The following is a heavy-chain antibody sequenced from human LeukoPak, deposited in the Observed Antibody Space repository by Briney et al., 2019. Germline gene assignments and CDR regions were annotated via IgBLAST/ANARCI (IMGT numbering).Heavy chain of an antibody. V-gene: IGHV4-59*08. Sequence: SETLSLTCTVSGGSISSYYWSWIRQPPGKGLEWIGYIYYSGSTNYNPSLKSRVTISVDTSKNQFSLKLSSVTAADTAVYYCARHSVAGVFRALFDYWGQGTLVTVSS. J-gene: IGHJ4*02. CDR1: GGSISSYY. CDR3: ARHSVAGVFRALFDY. D-gene: IGHD6-19*01. CDR2: IYYSGST.